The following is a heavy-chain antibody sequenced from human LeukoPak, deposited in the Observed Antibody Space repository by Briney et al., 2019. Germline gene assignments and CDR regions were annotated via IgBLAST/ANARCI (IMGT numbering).Heavy chain of an antibody. D-gene: IGHD1-26*01. CDR3: AKESGTYYYFDY. CDR1: GFTFDDYH. J-gene: IGHJ4*02. CDR2: LSWNSQSI. V-gene: IGHV3-9*01. Sequence: GRSLRLSCAASGFTFDDYHIHWVQQAPGKGLEWVAGLSWNSQSIGYADSVKGRFTISRDNAKNSLYLQMNNLRVEDTALYYCAKESGTYYYFDYWGQGTLVTVSS.